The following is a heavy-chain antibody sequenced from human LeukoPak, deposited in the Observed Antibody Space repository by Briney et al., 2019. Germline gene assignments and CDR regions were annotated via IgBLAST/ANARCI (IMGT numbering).Heavy chain of an antibody. D-gene: IGHD3-16*01. CDR3: ARDGGSVFDY. J-gene: IGHJ4*02. V-gene: IGHV3-30-3*01. CDR1: GFTFSSYA. CDR2: ISYDGSNK. Sequence: PGRSLRLSCAASGFTFSSYAMHWVRQAPGKGLEWVAVISYDGSNKYYADSVKGRFTISRDNSKNTLYLQMNSLRAGDTAAYYCARDGGSVFDYWGQGTLVTVSS.